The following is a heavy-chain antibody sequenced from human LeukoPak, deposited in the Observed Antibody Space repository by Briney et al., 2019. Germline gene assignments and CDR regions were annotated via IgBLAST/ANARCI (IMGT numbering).Heavy chain of an antibody. V-gene: IGHV3-7*01. J-gene: IGHJ6*04. Sequence: GGSLRLSCAASGFSFSRYWMNWVRQAPGKGLEWVANIKQDGSGKYYVDSVKGRFTISRDNAKNSLYLQMNSLRAEDTAVYYCAELGITMIGGVWGKGTTVTISS. CDR1: GFSFSRYW. D-gene: IGHD3-10*02. CDR3: AELGITMIGGV. CDR2: IKQDGSGK.